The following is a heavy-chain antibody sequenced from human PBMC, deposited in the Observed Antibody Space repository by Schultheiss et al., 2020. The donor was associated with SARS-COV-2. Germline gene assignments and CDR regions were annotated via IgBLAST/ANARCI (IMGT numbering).Heavy chain of an antibody. Sequence: SETLSLTCTVSGGSISSYYWSWIRQPPGKGLEWIGYMHYSGSTYYNPSLKSRVTISVDTSKNQFSLKLSSVTAADTAVYYCARVGTGDLSTDYWGQGTLVTVSS. CDR3: ARVGTGDLSTDY. J-gene: IGHJ4*02. CDR2: MHYSGST. V-gene: IGHV4-59*08. CDR1: GGSISSYY. D-gene: IGHD7-27*01.